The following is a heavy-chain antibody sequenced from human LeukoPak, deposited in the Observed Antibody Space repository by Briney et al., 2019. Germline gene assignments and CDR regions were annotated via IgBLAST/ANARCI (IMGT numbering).Heavy chain of an antibody. Sequence: PSETLSLTCTVSGGSISSYYWSWIRQPPGKGLEWIGYIYYSGSTNYNPSLKSRVTISVDTSKNQFSLKLSSVTAADTAVYYCARVDYGDYPEGFDPWGQGTLVTISS. D-gene: IGHD4-17*01. CDR1: GGSISSYY. V-gene: IGHV4-59*01. CDR2: IYYSGST. CDR3: ARVDYGDYPEGFDP. J-gene: IGHJ5*02.